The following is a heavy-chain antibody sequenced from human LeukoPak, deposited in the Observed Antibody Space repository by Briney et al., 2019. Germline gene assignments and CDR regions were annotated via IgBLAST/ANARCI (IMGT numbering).Heavy chain of an antibody. CDR1: GFTFSSYA. J-gene: IGHJ3*02. Sequence: PGRSLRLSCAASGFTFSSYAMHWVRQAPGKGLEWVAVISYDGSNKYYADSVKGRFTISRDNSKNTLYLQMNSLRAEDTAVYYCARAGSGRVTAHGDAFDIWGQGTMVTVSS. D-gene: IGHD3-10*01. V-gene: IGHV3-30-3*01. CDR2: ISYDGSNK. CDR3: ARAGSGRVTAHGDAFDI.